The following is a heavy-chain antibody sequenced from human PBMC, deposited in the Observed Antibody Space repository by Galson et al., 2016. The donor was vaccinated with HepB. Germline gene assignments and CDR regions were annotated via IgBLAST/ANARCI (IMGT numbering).Heavy chain of an antibody. CDR3: AREKRKIRFLEWLFGPSLDY. CDR1: GFTFSNYW. D-gene: IGHD3-3*01. CDR2: IKQDGSEK. V-gene: IGHV3-7*01. J-gene: IGHJ4*02. Sequence: SLRLSCAASGFTFSNYWMHWVRQAPGKGLEWVANIKQDGSEKYSVDSVKGRFTISRDNAKNSLYLQMNSLRAEDTAVYYCAREKRKIRFLEWLFGPSLDYWGQGTLVTVSS.